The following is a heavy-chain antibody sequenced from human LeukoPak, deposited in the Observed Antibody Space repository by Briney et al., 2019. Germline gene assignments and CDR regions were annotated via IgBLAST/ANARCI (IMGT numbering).Heavy chain of an antibody. CDR2: IIPIFGTA. J-gene: IGHJ4*02. D-gene: IGHD6-19*01. CDR3: ARGVYGSSGFSFDY. Sequence: VASVKVSCKASGGTFISYAISWVRQAPGQGREWMGGIIPIFGTAKYAQKFQGRVTITADESTSTAYMELSSLRSEDTAVYYCARGVYGSSGFSFDYWGQGTLVTVSS. V-gene: IGHV1-69*13. CDR1: GGTFISYA.